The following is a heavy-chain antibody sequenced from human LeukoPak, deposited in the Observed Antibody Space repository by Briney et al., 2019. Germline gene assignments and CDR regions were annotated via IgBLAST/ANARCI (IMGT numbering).Heavy chain of an antibody. CDR1: GYTFTSYG. Sequence: ASVKVSCKASGYTFTSYGISWVRQAPGQGLEWMGWISAYNGNTNYAQKLQGRVTMTTDTSTSTAYMEVRSLRSDDTDVYYCASPKYDILTGHKDSSGSPFDYWGQGTLVTVSS. J-gene: IGHJ4*02. CDR2: ISAYNGNT. CDR3: ASPKYDILTGHKDSSGSPFDY. V-gene: IGHV1-18*01. D-gene: IGHD3-9*01.